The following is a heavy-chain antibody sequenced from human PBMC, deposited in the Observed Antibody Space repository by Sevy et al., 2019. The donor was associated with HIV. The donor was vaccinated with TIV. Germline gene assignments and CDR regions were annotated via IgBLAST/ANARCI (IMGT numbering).Heavy chain of an antibody. CDR3: ARGGGYSSGWWTFDY. J-gene: IGHJ4*02. CDR2: INPNSGGT. Sequence: ASVKVSCKASGYFFTGYYLHWVRQTPGQGLEWMGRINPNSGGTNYAQNFQGRVTMTRDTCISTAYMELSSLRSYDTAVYYCARGGGYSSGWWTFDYWGQGTLVTVSS. V-gene: IGHV1-2*06. D-gene: IGHD6-19*01. CDR1: GYFFTGYY.